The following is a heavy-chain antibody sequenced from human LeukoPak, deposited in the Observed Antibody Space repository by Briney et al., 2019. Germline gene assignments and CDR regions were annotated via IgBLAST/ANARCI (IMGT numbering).Heavy chain of an antibody. J-gene: IGHJ5*02. D-gene: IGHD6-19*01. CDR1: GGTFSSYA. CDR2: IIPIFGTA. Sequence: SVKVSCKASGGTFSSYAISWVRQAPGQGLEWMGGIIPIFGTANYAQKFQGRVTITTDESTSTAYMELSSLRSEDTAVYYCARGIAVAVWFDPWGQGTLVTVSS. CDR3: ARGIAVAVWFDP. V-gene: IGHV1-69*05.